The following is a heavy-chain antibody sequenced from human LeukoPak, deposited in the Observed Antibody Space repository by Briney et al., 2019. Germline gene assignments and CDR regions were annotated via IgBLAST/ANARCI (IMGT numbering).Heavy chain of an antibody. V-gene: IGHV1-2*02. CDR3: AYKNFDQ. J-gene: IGHJ4*02. D-gene: IGHD1-1*01. CDR2: INPNSGGT. Sequence: ASVKVSCKASGYTFTGYYMHWVRQAPGQGFEWMGWINPNSGGTYCAQKFRGRVTLTRDTSISTAYMELSRLTSDDTAVYYCAYKNFDQWGQGTLVTVSS. CDR1: GYTFTGYY.